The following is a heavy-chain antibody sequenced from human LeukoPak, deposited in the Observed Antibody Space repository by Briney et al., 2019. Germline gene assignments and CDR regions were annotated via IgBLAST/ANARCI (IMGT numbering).Heavy chain of an antibody. D-gene: IGHD1-26*01. CDR2: IYYSGST. J-gene: IGHJ3*02. CDR1: GASVTHYD. CDR3: ARRGGSPLGAFDI. Sequence: PSETLSLTCTVSGASVTHYDWSWIRQPPGKGLEWIGYIYYSGSTNYNPSLKSRVTISVDTSKNQFSLKLTSVTSADTAKYYCARRGGSPLGAFDIWGQGTMVTVSS. V-gene: IGHV4-59*02.